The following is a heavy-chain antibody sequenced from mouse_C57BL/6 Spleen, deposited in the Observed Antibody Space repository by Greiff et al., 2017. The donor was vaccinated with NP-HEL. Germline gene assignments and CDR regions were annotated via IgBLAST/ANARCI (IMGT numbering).Heavy chain of an antibody. Sequence: QVQLKQPGAELVMPGASVKLSCKASGYTFTSYWMHWVKQRPGQGLEWIGEIDPSDSYTNYNQKFKGKSTLTVDKSSSTAYMQLSSLTSEDSAVYYCARITTVVATRAMDYWGQGTSVTVSS. CDR3: ARITTVVATRAMDY. D-gene: IGHD1-1*01. J-gene: IGHJ4*01. CDR1: GYTFTSYW. V-gene: IGHV1-69*01. CDR2: IDPSDSYT.